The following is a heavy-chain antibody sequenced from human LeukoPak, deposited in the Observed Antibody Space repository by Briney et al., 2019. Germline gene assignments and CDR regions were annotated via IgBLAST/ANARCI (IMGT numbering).Heavy chain of an antibody. CDR2: IYYSGST. D-gene: IGHD2-2*02. J-gene: IGHJ1*01. CDR3: ARGSTDCSSTSCYIGYFQH. CDR1: GGSMSGFY. V-gene: IGHV4-59*01. Sequence: SETLSLTCTVSGGSMSGFYWSWIRQPPGKGLEWIGYIYYSGSTNYNPSLKSRVTISVDTSKNQFSLKLSSVTAADTAVYYCARGSTDCSSTSCYIGYFQHWGQGTLVTVSS.